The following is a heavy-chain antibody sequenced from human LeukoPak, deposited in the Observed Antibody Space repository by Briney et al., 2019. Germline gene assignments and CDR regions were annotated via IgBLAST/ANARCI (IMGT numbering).Heavy chain of an antibody. D-gene: IGHD5-18*01. CDR3: ARIWALQLWLFGMDV. J-gene: IGHJ6*04. Sequence: PGGSLRLSCAASGFTFGSYWMSWVRQAPGKGLEWVANIKQDGSEKYYVDSVKGRFTISRDNAKNSLYLQMNSLRAEDTAVYYCARIWALQLWLFGMDVWGKGTTVTVSS. V-gene: IGHV3-7*03. CDR1: GFTFGSYW. CDR2: IKQDGSEK.